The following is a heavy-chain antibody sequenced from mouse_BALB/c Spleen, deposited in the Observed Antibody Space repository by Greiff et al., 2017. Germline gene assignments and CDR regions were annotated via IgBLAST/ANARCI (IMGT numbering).Heavy chain of an antibody. Sequence: EVKVVESGGGLVQPGGSRKLSCAASGFTFSSYAMSWVRQSPEKRLEWVAEISSGGSYTYYPDTVTGRFTISRDNAKNTLYLEMSSLRSEDTAMYYCARDMITTKEVAMDYWGQGTSVTVSS. V-gene: IGHV5-9-4*01. CDR1: GFTFSSYA. D-gene: IGHD2-4*01. CDR3: ARDMITTKEVAMDY. CDR2: ISSGGSYT. J-gene: IGHJ4*01.